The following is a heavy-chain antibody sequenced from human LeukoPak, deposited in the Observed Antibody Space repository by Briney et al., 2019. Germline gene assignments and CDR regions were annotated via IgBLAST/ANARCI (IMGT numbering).Heavy chain of an antibody. Sequence: PSETLSLTCTVSGGSISSYYWSWIRQPPGKGLEWMAYFHYSGSTNYNPSLKSRVTISVDTSKNQFSLKLSSVTAADTAVYYCARGDGYNAFDIWGQGTMVTVSS. J-gene: IGHJ3*02. V-gene: IGHV4-59*01. CDR2: FHYSGST. D-gene: IGHD5-24*01. CDR3: ARGDGYNAFDI. CDR1: GGSISSYY.